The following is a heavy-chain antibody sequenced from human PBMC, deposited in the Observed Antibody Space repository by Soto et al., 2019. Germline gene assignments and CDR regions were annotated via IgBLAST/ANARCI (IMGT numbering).Heavy chain of an antibody. CDR2: IYYSGST. Sequence: TLSVTCAVSGGSISSGGYYWSWIRQHPGKGLEWIGYIYYSGSTYYNPSLKSRVTISVDTSKNQFSLKLSSVTAADTAVYYCARQLLGVMDYWGQGTLVTVSS. CDR1: GGSISSGGYY. V-gene: IGHV4-31*11. CDR3: ARQLLGVMDY. J-gene: IGHJ4*02. D-gene: IGHD3-10*01.